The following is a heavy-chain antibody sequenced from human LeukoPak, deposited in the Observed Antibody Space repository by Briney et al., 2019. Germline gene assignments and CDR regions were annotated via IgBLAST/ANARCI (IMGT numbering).Heavy chain of an antibody. J-gene: IGHJ4*02. CDR2: LNTGGNST. CDR3: TREGAYDSGTYGAGDY. Sequence: PGGSPRLSCTASGFNFSNYWMHWVRQAPGKGLVWVSRLNTGGNSTIYADSVKGRFIISRDNAKSTLYLQMNSLRADDTGVYYCTREGAYDSGTYGAGDYWGQGTLVTVSS. V-gene: IGHV3-74*01. D-gene: IGHD3-10*01. CDR1: GFNFSNYW.